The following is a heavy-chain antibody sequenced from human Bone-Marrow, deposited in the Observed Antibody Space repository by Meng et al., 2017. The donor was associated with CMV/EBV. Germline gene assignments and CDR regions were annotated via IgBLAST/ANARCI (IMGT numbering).Heavy chain of an antibody. Sequence: GGSLRLSCAASGFTFSDYYMSWIRQAPGKGLEWVSYISSSGSNIYYADSVKGRFTIPRDNAKNSLYLQMNSLRAEDTAVYYCARVAQWEWSSTSCNNDYWGQGTLVTVSP. CDR2: ISSSGSNI. CDR1: GFTFSDYY. D-gene: IGHD2-2*02. J-gene: IGHJ4*02. V-gene: IGHV3-11*04. CDR3: ARVAQWEWSSTSCNNDY.